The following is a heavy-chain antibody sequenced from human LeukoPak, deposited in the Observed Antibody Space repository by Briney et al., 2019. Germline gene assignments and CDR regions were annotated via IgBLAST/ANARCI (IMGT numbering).Heavy chain of an antibody. CDR1: GGSISSGGYY. V-gene: IGHV4-30-4*08. D-gene: IGHD3-22*01. CDR3: ARPYYYDSRIDP. CDR2: IYYSGST. Sequence: SETLSLTCNVSGGSISSGGYYWSWIRQHPGEGLEWIGYIYYSGSTYYNPSLKSRVTMSADTSKNQLSLKLSSVTAADTAVYYCARPYYYDSRIDPWGQGILVTVSS. J-gene: IGHJ5*02.